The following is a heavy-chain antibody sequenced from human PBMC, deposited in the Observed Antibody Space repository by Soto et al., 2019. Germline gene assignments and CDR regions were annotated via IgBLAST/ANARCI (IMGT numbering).Heavy chain of an antibody. CDR1: GFTFSSYW. CDR2: IKQDGSEK. V-gene: IGHV3-7*05. D-gene: IGHD2-2*01. J-gene: IGHJ6*02. CDR3: ARFSGIVVVPAAMEDYYYYYGMDV. Sequence: GGSLRLSCAASGFTFSSYWMSWVRQAPGKGLEWVANIKQDGSEKYYVDSVKGRFTISRDNAKNSLYLQMNSLRAEDTAVYYCARFSGIVVVPAAMEDYYYYYGMDVWGQGTTVTVSS.